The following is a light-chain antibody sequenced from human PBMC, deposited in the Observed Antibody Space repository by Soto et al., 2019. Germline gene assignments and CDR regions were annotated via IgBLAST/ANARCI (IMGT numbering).Light chain of an antibody. Sequence: QSALTQPPSVSGAPGHRVTISCTGTNSNIGADYGVQWYQQFPGTAPKLLIYGNNNRPSGVSDRFSGSKSATSASLAITGLQPGDEADYYCQSYDSNLVGLVFGAGTKLTVL. CDR2: GNN. V-gene: IGLV1-40*01. CDR3: QSYDSNLVGLV. J-gene: IGLJ3*02. CDR1: NSNIGADYG.